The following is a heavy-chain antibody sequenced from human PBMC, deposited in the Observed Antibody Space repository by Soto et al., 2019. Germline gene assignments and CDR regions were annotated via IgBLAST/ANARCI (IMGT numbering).Heavy chain of an antibody. CDR2: IWYDGSNK. Sequence: QVQLVESGGGVVQPGTSLRLSCAASGFSFSSYDINWARQAPGKGLEGVAVIWYDGSNKYYADSVKGRFIISRDNSKNTLYLQMNSLRADDTAVYYCARGYSSSRDLGYWGQGTLVTVSS. J-gene: IGHJ4*02. CDR3: ARGYSSSRDLGY. CDR1: GFSFSSYD. V-gene: IGHV3-33*01. D-gene: IGHD6-13*01.